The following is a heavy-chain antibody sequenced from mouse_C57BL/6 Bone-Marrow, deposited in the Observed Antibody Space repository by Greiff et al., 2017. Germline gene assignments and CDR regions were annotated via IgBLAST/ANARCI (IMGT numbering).Heavy chain of an antibody. CDR1: GFTFSSYA. D-gene: IGHD2-4*01. Sequence: EVQRVESGGGLVKPGGSLKLSCAASGFTFSSYAMSWVRQTPEKRLEWVATISGGGGYTYYPDNVKGRFTISRDNAKNNLYLQVSHLTSEDTAMYYCAKGSCDYDEGFEYWGQGTTLTVSA. V-gene: IGHV5-4*01. CDR2: ISGGGGYT. J-gene: IGHJ2*01. CDR3: AKGSCDYDEGFEY.